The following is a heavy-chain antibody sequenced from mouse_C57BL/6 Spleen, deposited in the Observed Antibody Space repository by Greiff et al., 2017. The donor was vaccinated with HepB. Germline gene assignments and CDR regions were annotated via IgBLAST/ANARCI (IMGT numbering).Heavy chain of an antibody. CDR3: ARWGNYGDYYAMDY. J-gene: IGHJ4*01. V-gene: IGHV1-52*01. D-gene: IGHD1-1*02. CDR2: IDPSDSET. Sequence: VQLQQPGAELVRPGSSVKLSCKASGYTFTSYWMHWVKQRPIQGLEWIGNIDPSDSETHYNQKFKDKATLTVDKSSSTAYMQLSSLTSEDSAVYYCARWGNYGDYYAMDYWGQGTSVTVSS. CDR1: GYTFTSYW.